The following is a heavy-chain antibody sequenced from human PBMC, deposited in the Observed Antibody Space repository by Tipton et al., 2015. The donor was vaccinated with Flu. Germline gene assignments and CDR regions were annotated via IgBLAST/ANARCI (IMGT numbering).Heavy chain of an antibody. V-gene: IGHV3-30*18. CDR1: GFTFSSYG. CDR2: ISYDGSDK. D-gene: IGHD3-10*01. CDR3: TKGELWFVHH. J-gene: IGHJ1*01. Sequence: RSLRLSCAASGFTFSSYGMHWVRQAPGKGLEWVAVISYDGSDKHYADSVKGRVTISRDNSKNTLYLQINSLRAEDTAVYYCTKGELWFVHHWGQGTLVTVSS.